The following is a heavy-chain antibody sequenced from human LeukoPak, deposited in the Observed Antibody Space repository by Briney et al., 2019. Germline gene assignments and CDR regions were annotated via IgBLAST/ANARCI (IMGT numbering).Heavy chain of an antibody. Sequence: GGSLRLSCAAPGLTISSDAMSWVSQAPGKWRGWVSAISGSGGSTDYADSVKGRFTISRDNSKNTLYLQMNSLRAEDTAVYYCAKDRLARSVTTSFDYWGQGTLVTVSS. J-gene: IGHJ4*02. CDR1: GLTISSDA. CDR3: AKDRLARSVTTSFDY. V-gene: IGHV3-23*01. D-gene: IGHD3-16*01. CDR2: ISGSGGST.